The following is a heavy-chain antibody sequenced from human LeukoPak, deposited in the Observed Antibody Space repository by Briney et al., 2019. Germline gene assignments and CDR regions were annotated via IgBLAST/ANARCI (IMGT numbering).Heavy chain of an antibody. J-gene: IGHJ4*02. CDR2: ISSSSSYI. CDR1: GFTFGSYS. CDR3: ARDTSGYSGYEFDY. V-gene: IGHV3-21*01. Sequence: PGGSLRLSCAASGFTFGSYSMNWVRQAPGKGLEWVSSISSSSSYIYYADSVKGRFTISRDNAKNSLYLQMNSLRAEDTAVYYCARDTSGYSGYEFDYWGQGTLVTVSS. D-gene: IGHD5-12*01.